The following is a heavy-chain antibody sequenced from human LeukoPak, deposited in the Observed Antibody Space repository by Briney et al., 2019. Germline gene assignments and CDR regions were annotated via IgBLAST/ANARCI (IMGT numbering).Heavy chain of an antibody. CDR1: GYTFTGYY. J-gene: IGHJ4*02. CDR2: INPNSGGT. CDR3: ARGRITMVRGVNY. D-gene: IGHD3-10*01. V-gene: IGHV1-2*02. Sequence: ASVKVSCKASGYTFTGYYMHWVRQASGQGLEWMGWINPNSGGTNYAQKFQGRVTMTRDTSISTAYMEPSRLRSDDTAVYYCARGRITMVRGVNYWGQGTLVTVSS.